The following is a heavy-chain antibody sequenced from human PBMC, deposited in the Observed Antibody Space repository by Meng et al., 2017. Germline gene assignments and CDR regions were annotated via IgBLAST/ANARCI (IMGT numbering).Heavy chain of an antibody. CDR1: GYTFTGYY. Sequence: GRLVQFGVEVMWTGAYGTVSVKAPGYTFTGYYMHWVRQAPGQGVEWMGWINTNSGGTNYEQKFQGRVTMTRDKSISTAYMELSRLRSDDTAVYYCASRYDSSGSAAFQHWGQGTLVTVSS. D-gene: IGHD3-22*01. CDR2: INTNSGGT. V-gene: IGHV1-2*02. J-gene: IGHJ1*01. CDR3: ASRYDSSGSAAFQH.